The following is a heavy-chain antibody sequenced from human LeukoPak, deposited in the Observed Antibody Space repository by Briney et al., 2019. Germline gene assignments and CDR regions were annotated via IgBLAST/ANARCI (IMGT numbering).Heavy chain of an antibody. V-gene: IGHV3-21*01. CDR2: ISSSSSYT. CDR1: GFTFTTYR. CDR3: ARREGFYDCDGYFERDGFHI. J-gene: IGHJ3*02. Sequence: GGSLSLSCAASGFTFTTYRMEWVRQAPGKGLEWVSSISSSSSYTYYADSVKGRFTISRDNAKNSLYLQMNSLRAEDTTVYYCARREGFYDCDGYFERDGFHIWGQGTMVTVSS. D-gene: IGHD3-22*01.